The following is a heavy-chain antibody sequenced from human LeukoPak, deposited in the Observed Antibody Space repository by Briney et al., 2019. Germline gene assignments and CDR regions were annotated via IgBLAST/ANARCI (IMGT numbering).Heavy chain of an antibody. CDR3: ARGTVVPAAIGD. Sequence: SVKVSCKASGGTFSSYTISWVRQAPGQGLEWMGRIIPILGIANYAQKFQGRVTITADKSTSTTYMELSSLRSEDTAVYYCARGTVVPAAIGDWGQGTLVTVSS. J-gene: IGHJ4*02. V-gene: IGHV1-69*02. D-gene: IGHD2-2*01. CDR2: IIPILGIA. CDR1: GGTFSSYT.